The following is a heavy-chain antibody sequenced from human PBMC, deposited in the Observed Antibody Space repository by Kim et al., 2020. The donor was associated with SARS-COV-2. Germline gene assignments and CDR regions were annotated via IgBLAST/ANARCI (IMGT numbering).Heavy chain of an antibody. V-gene: IGHV4-34*01. J-gene: IGHJ6*02. D-gene: IGHD6-19*01. CDR3: ARVAVSGRRVAVAARNSAYYYGMDV. Sequence: SETLSLTCAVYGGSFSGYYWSWIRQPPGKGLEWIGEINHSGSTNYNPSLKSRVTISVDTSKNQFSLKLSSVTAADTAVYYCARVAVSGRRVAVAARNSAYYYGMDVWGQGTTVTVSS. CDR1: GGSFSGYY. CDR2: INHSGST.